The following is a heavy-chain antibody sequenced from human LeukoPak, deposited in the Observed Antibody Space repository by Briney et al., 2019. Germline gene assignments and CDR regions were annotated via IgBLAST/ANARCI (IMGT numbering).Heavy chain of an antibody. CDR3: ARGPSIAVAGYYFDY. J-gene: IGHJ4*02. V-gene: IGHV1-69*01. Sequence: SVKVSCKASGGTFSSYAISWVRQAPGQGLEWVGGIIPIFGTANYAQKFQGRVTITADESTSTAYMELSSLRSEDTAVYYCARGPSIAVAGYYFDYWGQGTLVTVSS. CDR1: GGTFSSYA. D-gene: IGHD6-19*01. CDR2: IIPIFGTA.